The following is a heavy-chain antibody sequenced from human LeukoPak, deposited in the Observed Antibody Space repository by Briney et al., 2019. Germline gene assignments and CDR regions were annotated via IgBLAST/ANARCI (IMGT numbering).Heavy chain of an antibody. CDR1: GFTFSSYA. Sequence: GGSLRLSCAASGFTFSSYAMSWVRQAPGKGLKWVSAISGSGGSTYYADSVKGRFTISRDNSKNTLYLQMNSLRAEDTAVYYCAKDRAIQLWLQAAFDIWGQGTMVTVSS. CDR2: ISGSGGST. J-gene: IGHJ3*02. V-gene: IGHV3-23*01. D-gene: IGHD5-18*01. CDR3: AKDRAIQLWLQAAFDI.